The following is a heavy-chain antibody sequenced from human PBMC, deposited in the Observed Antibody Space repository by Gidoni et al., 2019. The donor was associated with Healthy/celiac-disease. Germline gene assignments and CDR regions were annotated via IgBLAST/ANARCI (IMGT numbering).Heavy chain of an antibody. Sequence: QVQLVESGGGVVQPGRSLRLSCSASGFPFSSYAMHLVRQAPGKGLEWVAVISYDGSNKYYADSVKGRFTISRDNSKNTLYLQMNSLRAEDTAVYYCARELYDFWSGYLTLYYYYYMDVWGKGTTVTVSS. J-gene: IGHJ6*03. CDR3: ARELYDFWSGYLTLYYYYYMDV. CDR1: GFPFSSYA. CDR2: ISYDGSNK. D-gene: IGHD3-3*01. V-gene: IGHV3-30-3*01.